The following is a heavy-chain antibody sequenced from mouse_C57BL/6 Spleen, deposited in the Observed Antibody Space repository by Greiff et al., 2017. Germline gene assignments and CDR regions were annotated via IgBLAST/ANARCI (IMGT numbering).Heavy chain of an antibody. V-gene: IGHV1-80*01. J-gene: IGHJ1*03. Sequence: QVQLQQSGAELVKPGASVKISCKASGYAFSSYWMNWVKQRPGKGLEWIGQIYPGDGDTNYNGKFKGKATLTADKSSSTAYMQLSSLTSEDSAVYFCARKKYSNVYWYFDVWGTGTTVTVSS. CDR3: ARKKYSNVYWYFDV. D-gene: IGHD2-5*01. CDR2: IYPGDGDT. CDR1: GYAFSSYW.